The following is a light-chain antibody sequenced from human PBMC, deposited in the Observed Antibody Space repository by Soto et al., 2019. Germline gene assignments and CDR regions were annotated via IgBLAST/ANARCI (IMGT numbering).Light chain of an antibody. CDR2: EAS. V-gene: IGLV2-14*01. CDR1: SSDVGGYNY. Sequence: QSALTQPASVSGSPGQSITISCTGTSSDVGGYNYVSWYQQHPGKAPKLMIYEASNRPSGVSNRISGSKSGNTASLTSSGLQAADEADYSCSSYTSSCTLLDGVGSGTKVTV. J-gene: IGLJ1*01. CDR3: SSYTSSCTLLDG.